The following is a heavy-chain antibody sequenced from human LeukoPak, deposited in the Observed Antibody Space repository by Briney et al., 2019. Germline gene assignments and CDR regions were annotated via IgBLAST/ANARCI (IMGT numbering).Heavy chain of an antibody. J-gene: IGHJ4*02. CDR3: ARGPYYDILTGYYETDY. Sequence: GGSLRLSCAASGFTFSGYAMTWVRQAPGRGLEWISSISSSSSTIYYADSVKGRFTISRDNAKNSLYLQMNSLRAEDTAVYYCARGPYYDILTGYYETDYWGQGTLVTVSS. CDR2: ISSSSSTI. D-gene: IGHD3-9*01. V-gene: IGHV3-48*01. CDR1: GFTFSGYA.